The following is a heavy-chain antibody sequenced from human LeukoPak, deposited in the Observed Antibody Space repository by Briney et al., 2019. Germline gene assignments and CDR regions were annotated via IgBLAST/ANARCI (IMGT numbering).Heavy chain of an antibody. Sequence: GASVKVSCKASGYSFTNYYIHWVRQAPGQGLEWMGIINPSGGSTNYAQKFKGRVTLTRDTSTSTVYMELSSLRSEDSAVYYCARAHSSGWLGEAFDLWGPGTMVTVSS. D-gene: IGHD6-19*01. CDR2: INPSGGST. V-gene: IGHV1-46*01. CDR1: GYSFTNYY. CDR3: ARAHSSGWLGEAFDL. J-gene: IGHJ3*01.